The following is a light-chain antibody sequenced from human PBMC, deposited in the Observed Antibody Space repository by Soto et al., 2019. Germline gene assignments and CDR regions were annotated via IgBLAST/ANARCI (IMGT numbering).Light chain of an antibody. CDR3: QEYGISRT. CDR2: AAY. CDR1: QSVSSKY. Sequence: IVWTQSPGTLSLSPGEGATLTCRTSQSVSSKYLAWYQQKPGQAPGLLIYAAYSRATGIPDRFSGSGSGTDFTLTISRLEPEDFAVYYCQEYGISRTFGQGTKVDIK. J-gene: IGKJ1*01. V-gene: IGKV3-20*01.